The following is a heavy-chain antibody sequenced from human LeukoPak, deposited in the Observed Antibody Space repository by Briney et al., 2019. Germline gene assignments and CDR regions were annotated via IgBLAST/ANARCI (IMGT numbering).Heavy chain of an antibody. J-gene: IGHJ4*02. D-gene: IGHD5-12*01. CDR1: GFTFSDYY. CDR3: ARSPLVGLRFVIQYFDY. CDR2: ISSSSSYI. Sequence: GGSLRLSCAASGFTFSDYYMSWIRQAPGKGLEWVSSISSSSSYIYYADSVKGRFTISRDNAKNSLYLQMNSLRAEDTAVYYCARSPLVGLRFVIQYFDYWGQGTLVTVSS. V-gene: IGHV3-11*06.